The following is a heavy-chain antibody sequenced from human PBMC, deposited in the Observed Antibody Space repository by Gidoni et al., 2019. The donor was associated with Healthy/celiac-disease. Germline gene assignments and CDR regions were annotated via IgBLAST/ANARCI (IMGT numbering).Heavy chain of an antibody. V-gene: IGHV3-11*05. CDR2: ISSSSSYT. Sequence: QVQLVESGGGLVKPGGSLRLSCAASGFTFSDYYMSWIRQAPGKGLEWVSYISSSSSYTNYADSVKGRFTISRDNAKNSLYRQMNSMRAEDTAVYYCARGGTMVRGVINWFDPWGQGTLVTVSS. CDR1: GFTFSDYY. J-gene: IGHJ5*02. D-gene: IGHD3-10*01. CDR3: ARGGTMVRGVINWFDP.